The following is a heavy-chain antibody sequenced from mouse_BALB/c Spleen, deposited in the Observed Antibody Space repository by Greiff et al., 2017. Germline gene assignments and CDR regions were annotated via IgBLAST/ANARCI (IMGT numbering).Heavy chain of an antibody. CDR1: GYTFTSYY. D-gene: IGHD1-1*01. J-gene: IGHJ4*01. V-gene: IGHV1S81*02. Sequence: VQLQQPGAELVKPGASVKLSCKASGYTFTSYYMSWVQQRPGQGLEWIGGINPSNGGTNFNEKFKSKATLTVDKSSSTAYMQLSSLTSEDSAVYYCTRSGYYYGSSYAMDYWGQGTSVTVSS. CDR2: INPSNGGT. CDR3: TRSGYYYGSSYAMDY.